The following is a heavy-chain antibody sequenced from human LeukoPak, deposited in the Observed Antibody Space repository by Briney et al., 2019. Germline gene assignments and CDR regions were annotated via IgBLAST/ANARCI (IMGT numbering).Heavy chain of an antibody. Sequence: SETLSLTCTVSGGSINNYYWSWIRQPPGKGLEWIGYIHYTGSTNYNPSLKSRVTISVDTSKNQFSLKLSSVTAADTAVYYCARDLTGDRWFDPWGQGTLVIVSS. CDR3: ARDLTGDRWFDP. V-gene: IGHV4-59*01. CDR1: GGSINNYY. D-gene: IGHD1-20*01. CDR2: IHYTGST. J-gene: IGHJ5*02.